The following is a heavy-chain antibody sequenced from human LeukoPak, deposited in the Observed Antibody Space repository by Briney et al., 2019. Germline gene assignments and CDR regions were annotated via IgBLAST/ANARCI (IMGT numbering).Heavy chain of an antibody. CDR1: GGSISSGSYY. Sequence: PSETLSLTCTVSGGSISSGSYYWGWIRQPPGKGLEWIGSIYYSGSTHYNPSLKSRVTISVDTSKNEFSLKLSSVTAADTAVYYCARNNTLMMYPRGGEDKGFDYWGRGTLVTASS. D-gene: IGHD2-8*01. CDR3: ARNNTLMMYPRGGEDKGFDY. CDR2: IYYSGST. V-gene: IGHV4-39*01. J-gene: IGHJ4*02.